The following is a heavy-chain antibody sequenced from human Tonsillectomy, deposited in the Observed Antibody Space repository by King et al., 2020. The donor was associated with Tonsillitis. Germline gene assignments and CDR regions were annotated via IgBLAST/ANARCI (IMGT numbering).Heavy chain of an antibody. CDR1: GFTFSSYG. D-gene: IGHD4-17*01. V-gene: IGHV3-30*18. CDR3: AKRGQYGDYRGVSYYYYGMDV. CDR2: ISYDGSNK. J-gene: IGHJ6*04. Sequence: VQLVESGGGVVQPGRSLRLSCAASGFTFSSYGMHWVRQAPGKGLEWVAVISYDGSNKYYADSVKGRFTISRDNSKNTLYLQMNSLRAEDTAVYYCAKRGQYGDYRGVSYYYYGMDVWGKGTTVTVSS.